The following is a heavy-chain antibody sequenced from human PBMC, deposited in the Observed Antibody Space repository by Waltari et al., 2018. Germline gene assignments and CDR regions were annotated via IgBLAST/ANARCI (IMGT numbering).Heavy chain of an antibody. CDR2: ISSRSTYI. CDR1: GFIFDPLA. V-gene: IGHV3-21*01. J-gene: IGHJ4*02. D-gene: IGHD3-16*01. CDR3: ARDEGGQYQGDFDY. Sequence: EVQLVESGGGLVRPGGSLRLSCAAPGFIFDPLARNWVRQAPGKGLEWVSSISSRSTYIYYADSVKGRFTISRDNARSSLFLQMNSLRAEDTAVYYCARDEGGQYQGDFDYWGQGTLVSVSS.